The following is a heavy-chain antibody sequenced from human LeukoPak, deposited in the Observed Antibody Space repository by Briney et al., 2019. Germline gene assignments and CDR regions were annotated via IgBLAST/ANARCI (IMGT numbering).Heavy chain of an antibody. CDR2: MSGSGDST. J-gene: IGHJ3*02. CDR3: AKDKRGGSGADAFDI. Sequence: GGSLRLSCAASGFTFSNYAMGWVGQAPGKGLEWVSSMSGSGDSTYYADSVKGRFTISRDNSKNIMYLQMSSLRVEDTVIYYCAKDKRGGSGADAFDIWGQGTMVTVSS. D-gene: IGHD2-15*01. CDR1: GFTFSNYA. V-gene: IGHV3-23*01.